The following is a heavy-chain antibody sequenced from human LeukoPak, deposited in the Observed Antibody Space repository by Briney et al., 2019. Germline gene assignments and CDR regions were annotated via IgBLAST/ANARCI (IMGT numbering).Heavy chain of an antibody. V-gene: IGHV1-2*02. CDR1: GYTFAGYY. CDR3: ARGSSDY. CDR2: INPNSGGT. J-gene: IGHJ4*02. Sequence: VASVKVSCKASGYTFAGYYAHWVRQAPGQGLEWMGWINPNSGGTSYAQKFQGRVTMTRDTSTSTVYMELSSLRSEDTAVYYCARGSSDYWGQGTLVTVSS.